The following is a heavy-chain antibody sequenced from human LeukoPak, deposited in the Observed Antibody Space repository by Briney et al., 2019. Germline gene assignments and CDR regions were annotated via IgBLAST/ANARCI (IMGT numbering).Heavy chain of an antibody. Sequence: ASVKVSCKVSGYTLAELSMHWVRQAPGKGLEWMGGFDPEDGEKIYAQKFQGRVTMTEDTSTDKAYMELSSLRSEDTAVYYCATGRRYGSGSYLIFDYGGQGTLVTVSS. CDR3: ATGRRYGSGSYLIFDY. CDR2: FDPEDGEK. D-gene: IGHD3-10*01. J-gene: IGHJ4*02. V-gene: IGHV1-24*01. CDR1: GYTLAELS.